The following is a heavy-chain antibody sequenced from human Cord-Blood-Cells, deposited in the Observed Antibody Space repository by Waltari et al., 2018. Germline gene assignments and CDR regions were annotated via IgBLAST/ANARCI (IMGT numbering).Heavy chain of an antibody. CDR2: ISGSGGST. J-gene: IGHJ2*01. Sequence: VQLLESGGGLVQPGGSLRLSCAAAGFTFSTYAMSWVRQAPGKGLEWVSAISGSGGSTYYADSVKGRFTISRDNSKNTLYLQMNSLRAEDTAVYYCAKDPLNWGFNWYFDLWGRGTLVTVSS. D-gene: IGHD7-27*01. CDR1: GFTFSTYA. V-gene: IGHV3-23*01. CDR3: AKDPLNWGFNWYFDL.